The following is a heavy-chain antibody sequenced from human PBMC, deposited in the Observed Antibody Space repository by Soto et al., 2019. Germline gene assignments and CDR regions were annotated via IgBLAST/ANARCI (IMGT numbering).Heavy chain of an antibody. CDR1: GFTFSNYA. CDR3: ARVYPLWTEAGDY. D-gene: IGHD6-19*01. Sequence: PGGSLRLSCAAAGFTFSNYAMSWVRQAPGKGLEWVSAIIGSDDSTYYADSVKGRFTISRDNAKNSLYLQMNSLRAEDTAVYYCARVYPLWTEAGDYWGQGTLVPVSS. V-gene: IGHV3-23*01. CDR2: IIGSDDST. J-gene: IGHJ4*02.